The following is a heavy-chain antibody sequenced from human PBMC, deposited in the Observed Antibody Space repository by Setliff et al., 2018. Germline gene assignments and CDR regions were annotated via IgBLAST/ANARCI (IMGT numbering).Heavy chain of an antibody. V-gene: IGHV1-69*13. CDR3: ARDNWIFGVELPHYYYMDV. J-gene: IGHJ6*03. D-gene: IGHD3-3*01. Sequence: GASAKVSCKASGGTFSSYAISWVRQAPGQGLEWMGGIIPIFGTANYAQKFQGRVTITADESTSTAYMELSSLRSEDTAVYYCARDNWIFGVELPHYYYMDVWGKGTTVTVSS. CDR1: GGTFSSYA. CDR2: IIPIFGTA.